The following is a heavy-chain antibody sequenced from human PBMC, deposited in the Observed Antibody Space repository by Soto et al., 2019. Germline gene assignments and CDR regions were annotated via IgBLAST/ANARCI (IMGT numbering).Heavy chain of an antibody. J-gene: IGHJ6*02. Sequence: QVQLQESGPGLVKPSQTLSLTCTVSGGSISSGGYYWSWIRQHPGKGLEWIGYIYYSGSTYYNPSLMIRVTISVDTSKNQFSLKLSSVTAADTAVYYCARDHAVGTSQYYYYGMDVWGQWTTVTVSS. CDR3: ARDHAVGTSQYYYYGMDV. D-gene: IGHD2-15*01. CDR2: IYYSGST. V-gene: IGHV4-31*03. CDR1: GGSISSGGYY.